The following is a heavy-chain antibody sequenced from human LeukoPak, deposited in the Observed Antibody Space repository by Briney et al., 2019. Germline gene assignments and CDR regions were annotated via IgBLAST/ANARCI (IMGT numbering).Heavy chain of an antibody. CDR3: ATLWFGELATFXY. CDR2: ISSSGSTI. V-gene: IGHV3-48*03. D-gene: IGHD3-10*01. Sequence: PGGSLRLSCAASGFTFSSYEMNWVRQAPGKGLEWVSYISSSGSTIYYADSVKGRFTISRDNAKNSLYLQMNSLRAEDTAVYYCATLWFGELATFXYWGQGTLVT. CDR1: GFTFSSYE. J-gene: IGHJ4*02.